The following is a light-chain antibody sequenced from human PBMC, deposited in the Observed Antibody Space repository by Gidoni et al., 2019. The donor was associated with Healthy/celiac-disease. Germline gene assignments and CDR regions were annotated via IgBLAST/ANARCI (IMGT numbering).Light chain of an antibody. CDR1: QSISSY. CDR2: AAS. Sequence: DIQLTQSPSSLSASVGDRVTITSRASQSISSYLNWYQQKPGKTPKLLIYAASSLQSGVPPRFSGSGSGTEFTLTISSLQPEDFATYYCQQSYSTPRTFXQXTKVEIK. CDR3: QQSYSTPRT. V-gene: IGKV1-39*01. J-gene: IGKJ1*01.